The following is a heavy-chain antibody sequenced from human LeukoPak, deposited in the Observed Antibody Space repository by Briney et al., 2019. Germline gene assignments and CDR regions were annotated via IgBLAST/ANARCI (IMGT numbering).Heavy chain of an antibody. V-gene: IGHV1-69*13. CDR1: GYTFAGYY. J-gene: IGHJ4*02. Sequence: ASVKVSCKASGYTFAGYYMHWVRQAPGQGLEWMGGIIPIFGTANYAQKFQGRVTITADESTSTAYMELSSLRSEDTAVYYCARGGYYFDYWGQGTLVTVSS. CDR3: ARGGYYFDY. CDR2: IIPIFGTA.